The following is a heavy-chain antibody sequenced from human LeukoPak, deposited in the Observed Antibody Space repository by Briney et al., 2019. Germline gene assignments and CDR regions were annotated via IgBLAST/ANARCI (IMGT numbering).Heavy chain of an antibody. CDR2: IYYSGST. CDR3: ATLAVAGPFDY. CDR1: GGSISSSSYY. V-gene: IGHV4-39*01. D-gene: IGHD6-19*01. Sequence: PSETLSLTCTVSGGSISSSSYYWGWIRQPPGKGLEWIGSIYYSGSTYYNPSLKSRVTISVDTSKNQFSLKLSSVTAADTAVYYCATLAVAGPFDYWGQGTLVTVSS. J-gene: IGHJ4*02.